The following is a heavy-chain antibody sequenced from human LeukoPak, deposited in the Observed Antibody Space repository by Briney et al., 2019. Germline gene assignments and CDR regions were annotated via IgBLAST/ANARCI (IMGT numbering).Heavy chain of an antibody. CDR1: GGTFSSYA. V-gene: IGHV1-69*04. CDR2: IIPILGIA. D-gene: IGHD1-1*01. CDR3: ASQSMYNWNDGSAFDI. Sequence: ASVKVSCKASGGTFSSYAISWVRQAPGQGLEWMGRIIPILGIANYAQKFQGRVTITADKSTSTAYMELSSLRSEDTAVYYCASQSMYNWNDGSAFDIWGQGTMVTVSS. J-gene: IGHJ3*02.